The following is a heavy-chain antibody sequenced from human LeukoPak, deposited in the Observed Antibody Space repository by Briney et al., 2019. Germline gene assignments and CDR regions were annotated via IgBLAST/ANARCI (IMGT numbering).Heavy chain of an antibody. V-gene: IGHV4-34*01. CDR2: INHSGST. Sequence: SETLSLTCSGYGGSFSGYYWSWIRQPPGKGLEWIGEINHSGSTNYNPSLKSRVTISVDTSKNQFSLKLSSVTAADTAVYYCARGFEDTAMANYYYMDVWGKGTTVIVSS. J-gene: IGHJ6*03. D-gene: IGHD5-18*01. CDR1: GGSFSGYY. CDR3: ARGFEDTAMANYYYMDV.